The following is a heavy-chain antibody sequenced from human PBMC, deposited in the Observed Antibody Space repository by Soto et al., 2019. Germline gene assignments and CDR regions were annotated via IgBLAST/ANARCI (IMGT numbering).Heavy chain of an antibody. Sequence: HPGGSLRLSCAASGFTFSSYAMSWVRQAPGKGLEWVSAISGSGGSIYYANSVKGRFTISRDNSKNTLYLQMNSLRAEDTAVYYCAKVISGYDTSGSYPGYYYYGMDVWGQGTTVTVSS. CDR3: AKVISGYDTSGSYPGYYYYGMDV. CDR2: ISGSGGSI. CDR1: GFTFSSYA. D-gene: IGHD3-22*01. J-gene: IGHJ6*02. V-gene: IGHV3-23*01.